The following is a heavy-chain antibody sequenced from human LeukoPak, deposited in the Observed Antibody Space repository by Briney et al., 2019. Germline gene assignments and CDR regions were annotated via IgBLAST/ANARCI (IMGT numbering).Heavy chain of an antibody. CDR1: GYTFINHW. CDR2: ISAYNGNT. V-gene: IGHV1-18*04. J-gene: IGHJ3*02. Sequence: VASVKVSCKASGYTFINHWMHWVRQAPGQGLEWMGWISAYNGNTNYAQKLQGRVTMTTDTSTSTAYMELRSLRSDDTAVYYCARDREQQPVRFYNAFDIWGQGTMVAVSS. D-gene: IGHD6-13*01. CDR3: ARDREQQPVRFYNAFDI.